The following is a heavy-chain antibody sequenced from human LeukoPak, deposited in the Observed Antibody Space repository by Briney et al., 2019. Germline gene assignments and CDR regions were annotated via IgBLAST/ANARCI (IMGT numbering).Heavy chain of an antibody. CDR1: GGSISTYY. Sequence: PSEALSLTCTVSGGSISTYYWSWVRLPPGKGLEWIGYIYNSGSTKYNPSLKSRVTVSVDTSKNQLSLKLSSVTAADTAVYYCARARPDTAMAVDYWGQGTLVTVSS. J-gene: IGHJ4*02. CDR2: IYNSGST. V-gene: IGHV4-59*01. CDR3: ARARPDTAMAVDY. D-gene: IGHD5-18*01.